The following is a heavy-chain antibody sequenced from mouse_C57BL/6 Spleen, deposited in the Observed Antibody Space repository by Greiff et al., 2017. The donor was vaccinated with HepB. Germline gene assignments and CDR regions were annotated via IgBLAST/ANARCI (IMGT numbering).Heavy chain of an antibody. J-gene: IGHJ2*01. CDR1: GFSLTSYG. Sequence: VQRVESGPGLVQPSQSLSITCTVSGFSLTSYGVHWVRQSPGKGLEWLGVIWSGGSTDYNAAFISRLSISKDNSKSQVFFKMNSLQADDTAIYYCARGGYDYDSTYYFDYWGQGTTLTVSS. CDR2: IWSGGST. V-gene: IGHV2-2*01. D-gene: IGHD2-4*01. CDR3: ARGGYDYDSTYYFDY.